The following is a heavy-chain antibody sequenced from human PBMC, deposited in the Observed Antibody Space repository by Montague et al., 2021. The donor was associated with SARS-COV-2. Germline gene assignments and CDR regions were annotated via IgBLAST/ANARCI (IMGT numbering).Heavy chain of an antibody. D-gene: IGHD4-23*01. CDR2: NYQRVST. Sequence: SETLSLTCAVSGDSIMPADCWSWVRQPPGQRPEWIGENYQRVSTNYNSSLKGRASMSVEKFKNQVSLELYSVTAGGTALYYCLCAGGIHKRPAVWGQGALVIVSS. CDR3: LCAGGIHKRPAV. CDR1: GDSIMPADC. V-gene: IGHV4-4*02. J-gene: IGHJ4*02.